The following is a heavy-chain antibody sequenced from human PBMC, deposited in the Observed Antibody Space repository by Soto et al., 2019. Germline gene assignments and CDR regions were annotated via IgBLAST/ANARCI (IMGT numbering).Heavy chain of an antibody. CDR3: TRDASRDSSARGWFNP. Sequence: GGSLRLSCAASGFTFRSFTMNWVRQAPGKGLEWVSTISSNSAYIYYTDALRGRFTISRDNAKNSLHLQMNSLRAGDTAVYYCTRDASRDSSARGWFNPWGPGTLVTVSS. V-gene: IGHV3-21*01. CDR2: ISSNSAYI. CDR1: GFTFRSFT. D-gene: IGHD6-13*01. J-gene: IGHJ5*02.